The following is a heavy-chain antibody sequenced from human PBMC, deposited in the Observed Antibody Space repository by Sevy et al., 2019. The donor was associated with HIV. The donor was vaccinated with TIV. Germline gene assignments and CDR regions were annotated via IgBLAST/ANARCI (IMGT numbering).Heavy chain of an antibody. CDR3: ARAPVTNGQGGGLLAFDI. CDR1: GGSISSGGYY. V-gene: IGHV4-31*03. Sequence: SETLSLTCTVSGGSISSGGYYWSWIRQHPGQGLEWIVYIYYSGSTYYNPSLKSRVTISVATNKNQFSLKLSSVTAAGTAVYYCARAPVTNGQGGGLLAFDIWGQGTMVTVSS. J-gene: IGHJ3*02. CDR2: IYYSGST. D-gene: IGHD4-17*01.